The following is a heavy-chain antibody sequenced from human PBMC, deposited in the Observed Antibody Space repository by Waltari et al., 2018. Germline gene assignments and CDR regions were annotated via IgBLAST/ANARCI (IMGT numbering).Heavy chain of an antibody. Sequence: MQLQESGPGREKLSGTLSGTCILSGDAMRSGDWWIWVRQSPEKGLEWLGQIQRRGRTHYNPSFGSRVSISIDTSNNQFSLKVTSTTAADTAMYYCARDRGRGIYLDAWGRGTLVTVSA. D-gene: IGHD2-15*01. CDR1: GDAMRSGDW. V-gene: IGHV4-4*02. CDR3: ARDRGRGIYLDA. J-gene: IGHJ4*02. CDR2: IQRRGRT.